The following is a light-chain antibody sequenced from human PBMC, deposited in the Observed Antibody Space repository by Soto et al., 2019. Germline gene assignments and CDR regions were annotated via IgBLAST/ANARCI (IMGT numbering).Light chain of an antibody. CDR1: QSVTYN. J-gene: IGKJ5*01. CDR2: GAS. CDR3: QQYNNWPPYT. Sequence: EIVLTQSPGTLSLSPGERATLSCRASQSVTYNLAWYQQKPGQAPRLLIYGASTRATGIPARFSGRGSGTEFTLTITSLQSEDFAVYYCQQYNNWPPYTFGQGTRLEIK. V-gene: IGKV3-15*01.